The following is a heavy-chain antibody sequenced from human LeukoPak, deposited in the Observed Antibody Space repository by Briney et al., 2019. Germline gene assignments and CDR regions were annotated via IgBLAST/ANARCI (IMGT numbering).Heavy chain of an antibody. V-gene: IGHV3-30*02. CDR3: AKPSNYDSSGYYAVDY. CDR2: IRYDGSNK. J-gene: IGHJ4*02. Sequence: GGSLRLSCAASGFTFSSYGMHWVRQAPGKGLEWVAFIRYDGSNKYYADSVKGRFTISRDNSKNTLYLQMNSLRAEDTAVYYCAKPSNYDSSGYYAVDYWGQGTLVTVSS. CDR1: GFTFSSYG. D-gene: IGHD3-22*01.